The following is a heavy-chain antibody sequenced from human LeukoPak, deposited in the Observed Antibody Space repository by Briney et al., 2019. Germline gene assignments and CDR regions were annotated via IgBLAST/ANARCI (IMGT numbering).Heavy chain of an antibody. CDR1: GYTFTSYG. D-gene: IGHD3/OR15-3a*01. CDR3: ARERGFPGLVSVNGMDV. CDR2: ISAYNGNT. V-gene: IGHV1-18*01. Sequence: ASVKVSCKASGYTFTSYGISWVRQAPGQGLEWMGWISAYNGNTNYAQKLQGRVTMTTDTSTSTAYMELRSLRSDDTAVYYCARERGFPGLVSVNGMDVWGQGTTVTVSS. J-gene: IGHJ6*02.